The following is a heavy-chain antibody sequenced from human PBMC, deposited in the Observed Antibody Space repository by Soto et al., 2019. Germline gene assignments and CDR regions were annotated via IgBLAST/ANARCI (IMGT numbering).Heavy chain of an antibody. D-gene: IGHD1-1*01. J-gene: IGHJ6*02. V-gene: IGHV3-49*03. CDR1: GFTLCDYD. CDR2: IRSKAYGETT. Sequence: YLRLSFTPSGFTLCDYDISWSRLAPLNLLEWVGVIRSKAYGETTDYAASVKGRFTILRDDSKSIAYLQLNSLQSDDKGVYYCTRYTYTSRYSYFGMDVWGHGTKVTVSS. CDR3: TRYTYTSRYSYFGMDV.